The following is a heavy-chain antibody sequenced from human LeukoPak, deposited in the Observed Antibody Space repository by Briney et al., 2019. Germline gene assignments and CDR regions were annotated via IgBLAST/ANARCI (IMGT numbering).Heavy chain of an antibody. Sequence: ASVKVSCKASGYIFTGYYIHWLRQAPGQGLEWMGWINSHSGGTNYAQKFQGRVTTTRDTSISTAYMELSRLRSDDTAVYYCALLAVAGPREGDYWGQGTLVTVSS. V-gene: IGHV1-2*02. D-gene: IGHD6-19*01. CDR1: GYIFTGYY. J-gene: IGHJ4*02. CDR2: INSHSGGT. CDR3: ALLAVAGPREGDY.